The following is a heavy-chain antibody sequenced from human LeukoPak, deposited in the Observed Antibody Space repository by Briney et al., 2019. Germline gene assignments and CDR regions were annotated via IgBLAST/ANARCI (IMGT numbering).Heavy chain of an antibody. CDR2: INPNSGGT. D-gene: IGHD6-6*01. V-gene: IGHV1-2*02. J-gene: IGHJ4*02. CDR1: GYTFTGYY. CDR3: ARHIAARTPYYFDY. Sequence: ASVKVSCEASGYTFTGYYMHWVRQAPGQGLEWMGWINPNSGGTNYAQKFQGRVTMTRDTSISTAYMELSRLRSDDTAVYYCARHIAARTPYYFDYWGQGTLVTVSS.